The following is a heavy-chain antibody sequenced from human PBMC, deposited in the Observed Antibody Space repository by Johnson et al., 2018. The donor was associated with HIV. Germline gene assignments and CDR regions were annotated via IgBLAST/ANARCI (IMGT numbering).Heavy chain of an antibody. D-gene: IGHD6-13*01. Sequence: VQLVESGGGVVQPGRSLRLSCAASGFTFSSYAMSWVRQAPGKGLEWVSAISGSGGSTYYADSVKGRFTISRDNSKNTLYLQMKSLRAEDTAVYYCARKGGSWYGGAFDIWGQGTMVTVSS. J-gene: IGHJ3*02. V-gene: IGHV3-23*04. CDR1: GFTFSSYA. CDR2: ISGSGGST. CDR3: ARKGGSWYGGAFDI.